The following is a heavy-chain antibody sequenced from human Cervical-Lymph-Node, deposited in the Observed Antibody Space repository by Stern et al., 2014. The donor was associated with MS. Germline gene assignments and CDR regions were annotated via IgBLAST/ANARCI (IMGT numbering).Heavy chain of an antibody. Sequence: VQLVESGAEVKKPGASVKVSCMASGYIFTAYYIHWVRQAPGTGLVWMGRLNPSSGATDLAQTFQGRVPLTRDTSITTAYMKLTRLTSDDAAVYFCGRSITVTPLDFWGQGTLVAVSS. CDR1: GYIFTAYY. D-gene: IGHD4-17*01. CDR3: GRSITVTPLDF. CDR2: LNPSSGAT. V-gene: IGHV1-2*06. J-gene: IGHJ4*02.